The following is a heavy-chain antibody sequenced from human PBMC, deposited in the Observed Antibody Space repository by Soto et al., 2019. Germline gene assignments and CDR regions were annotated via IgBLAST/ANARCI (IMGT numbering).Heavy chain of an antibody. V-gene: IGHV3-15*01. D-gene: IGHD3-22*01. CDR3: TTTIPYYYDSSGYYYYYGMDV. CDR1: GFTFSNAW. CDR2: IKRKTDGGTT. Sequence: PGGSLRLSCAASGFTFSNAWMSWVRQAPGKGLEWVGRIKRKTDGGTTDYAAPVKGRFTISRDDSKNTLYLQMNSLKTEDTAVYYCTTTIPYYYDSSGYYYYYGMDVWGQGTTVTVSS. J-gene: IGHJ6*02.